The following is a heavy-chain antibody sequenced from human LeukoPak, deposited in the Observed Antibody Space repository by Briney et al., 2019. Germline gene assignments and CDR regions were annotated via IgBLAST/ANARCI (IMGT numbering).Heavy chain of an antibody. D-gene: IGHD3/OR15-3a*01. J-gene: IGHJ6*02. CDR3: AREDFTEGGMDV. CDR2: IWYDGSNK. Sequence: GGSLRLSCAASGFTFSSYGMHWVRQAPGKGLEWVAVIWYDGSNKYYADSVKGRFTISRDNSKNTLYLQMNSLRAEDTAVYYCAREDFTEGGMDVWGQGTTVTVSS. V-gene: IGHV3-33*01. CDR1: GFTFSSYG.